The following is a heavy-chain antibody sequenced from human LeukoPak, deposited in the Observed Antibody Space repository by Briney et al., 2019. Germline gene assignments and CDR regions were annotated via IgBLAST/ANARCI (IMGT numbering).Heavy chain of an antibody. CDR3: ARAPLYYGDQNNWFDP. CDR2: INPNSGGT. D-gene: IGHD4-17*01. J-gene: IGHJ5*02. V-gene: IGHV1-2*06. CDR1: GYTFTGYY. Sequence: ASVKVSCKASGYTFTGYYMHWVRQAPGQGLEWMGRINPNSGGTNYAQKFQGRVTMTRDTSIGTAYMELSRLRSDDTAVYYCARAPLYYGDQNNWFDPWGQGTLVTVSS.